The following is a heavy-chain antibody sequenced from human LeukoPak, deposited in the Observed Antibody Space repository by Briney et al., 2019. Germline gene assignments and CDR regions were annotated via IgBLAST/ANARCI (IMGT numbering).Heavy chain of an antibody. J-gene: IGHJ1*01. CDR3: ARLLCGGDCADAPAEYFQH. CDR2: IYPGDSDT. CDR1: GYSFTSYW. Sequence: GESLKISCKGSGYSFTSYWIGWVRQVPGKGLEWMGIIYPGDSDTRYSPSFQGQVTISADKSISTAYLQWSSLKASDTAMYYCARLLCGGDCADAPAEYFQHWGQGTLVTVSS. V-gene: IGHV5-51*01. D-gene: IGHD2-21*02.